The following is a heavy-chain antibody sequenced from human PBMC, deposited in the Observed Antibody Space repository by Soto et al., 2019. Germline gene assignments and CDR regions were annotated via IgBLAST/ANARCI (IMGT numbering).Heavy chain of an antibody. CDR1: GFTFSSYV. Sequence: EVQLLESEGGLVQPGGSLRLSCAASGFTFSSYVMSWVRQAPGKGLEWVSGISGSGGSTYYADSVKGRFTISRDNFKNTLFLHMNSLRAEDTAVYYCASPGNPLDYWGQGTLVTVSS. D-gene: IGHD1-1*01. J-gene: IGHJ4*02. CDR3: ASPGNPLDY. V-gene: IGHV3-23*01. CDR2: ISGSGGST.